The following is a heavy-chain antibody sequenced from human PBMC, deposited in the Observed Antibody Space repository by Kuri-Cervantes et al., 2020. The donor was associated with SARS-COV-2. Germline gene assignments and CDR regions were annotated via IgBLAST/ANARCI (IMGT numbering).Heavy chain of an antibody. CDR1: GGSISSYY. J-gene: IGHJ3*02. V-gene: IGHV4-59*12. CDR2: IYYSGST. CDR3: ATSLPYYYGSGSYAIGVDAFDI. Sequence: ESLKISCTVSGGSISSYYWSWIRQPPGKGLEWIGYIYYSGSTNYNPSLKSRVTISVDTSKNQFSLKLSSVTAADTAVYYCATSLPYYYGSGSYAIGVDAFDIWGQGTMVTVSS. D-gene: IGHD3-10*01.